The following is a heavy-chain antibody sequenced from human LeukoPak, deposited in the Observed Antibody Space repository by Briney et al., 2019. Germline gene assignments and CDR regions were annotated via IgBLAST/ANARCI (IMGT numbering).Heavy chain of an antibody. CDR1: GYTFTSYY. Sequence: ASVKVSCKASGYTFTSYYMHWVRQAPGQGLEWMGIINPSGGSTSYAQKFQGRVTMTRDTSTSTVYMELSSLRSDDTAVYYCARGPGGRRGYYPLEDSYYYYYMDVWGKGTTVTVSS. CDR3: ARGPGGRRGYYPLEDSYYYYYMDV. CDR2: INPSGGST. D-gene: IGHD3-22*01. J-gene: IGHJ6*03. V-gene: IGHV1-46*01.